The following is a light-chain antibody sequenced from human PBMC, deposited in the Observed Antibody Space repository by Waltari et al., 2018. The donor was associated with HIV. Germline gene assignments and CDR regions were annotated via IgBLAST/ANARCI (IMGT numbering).Light chain of an antibody. CDR2: ATS. CDR3: QQYGSSLLFT. J-gene: IGKJ3*01. V-gene: IGKV3-20*01. Sequence: EIVLTQSQGTLSLSPGERATLSSRASQSVSSSYLAWYQQKPGQAPRLLIYATSSRATGIPDRFSGSGSGTDFTLTISRLEPEDFAVYYCQQYGSSLLFTFGPGTKVDIK. CDR1: QSVSSSY.